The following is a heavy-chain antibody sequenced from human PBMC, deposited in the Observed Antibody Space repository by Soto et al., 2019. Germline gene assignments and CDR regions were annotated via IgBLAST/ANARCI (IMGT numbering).Heavy chain of an antibody. J-gene: IGHJ6*03. CDR1: GYTFTSYG. CDR3: AREGALLQWRVLGEVYYMDG. Sequence: QVQLVQSGAEVKKPGASVKVSCKASGYTFTSYGISWVRQAPGQGLEWMGWISAYNGNTNYAQKLQGRVTMTTDTYTSTDYMELRSLRSDDTAVYYCAREGALLQWRVLGEVYYMDGWGKGTTVTVSS. D-gene: IGHD6-19*01. V-gene: IGHV1-18*01. CDR2: ISAYNGNT.